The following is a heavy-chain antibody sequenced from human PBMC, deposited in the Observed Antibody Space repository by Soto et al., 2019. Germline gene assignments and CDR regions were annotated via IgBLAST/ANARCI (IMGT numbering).Heavy chain of an antibody. Sequence: SVKVSCKASGGTFSSYAISWVRQAPGQGLEWMGGIIPIFGTANYAQKFQGRVTITADKSTSTACMELSSLRSEDTAVYYCARVSGNYYYYGMDVWGQGTTVTVSS. CDR2: IIPIFGTA. CDR3: ARVSGNYYYYGMDV. D-gene: IGHD3-3*02. CDR1: GGTFSSYA. J-gene: IGHJ6*02. V-gene: IGHV1-69*06.